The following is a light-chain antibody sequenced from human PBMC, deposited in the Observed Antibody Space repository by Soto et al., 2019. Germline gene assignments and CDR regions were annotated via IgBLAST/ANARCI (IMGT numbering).Light chain of an antibody. CDR2: GAS. CDR3: QQYNSWWT. Sequence: EVVMTQSPATLSVSPGERATLSCRASQSVSNNLAWYQQKPGQAPRRLIYGASTKATGIPARFSGSGSGKEITLSISRLQSEDFAVYYWQQYNSWWTFGQGTKVEIK. V-gene: IGKV3-15*01. J-gene: IGKJ1*01. CDR1: QSVSNN.